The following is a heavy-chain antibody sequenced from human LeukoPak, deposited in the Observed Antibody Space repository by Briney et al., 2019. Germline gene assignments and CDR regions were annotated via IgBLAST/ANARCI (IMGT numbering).Heavy chain of an antibody. CDR1: GITFSNSW. D-gene: IGHD3-10*01. V-gene: IGHV3-7*01. CDR2: IKEDGSEK. Sequence: GWSLRLSCAASGITFSNSWMCWVRQAPGKGLEWVANIKEDGSEKYYVNSVKGRFTISRDNAKNSLYLQMNSLRAEDTAVYYCARGGGSGSYYKRELDYWGQGTLVTVSS. CDR3: ARGGGSGSYYKRELDY. J-gene: IGHJ4*02.